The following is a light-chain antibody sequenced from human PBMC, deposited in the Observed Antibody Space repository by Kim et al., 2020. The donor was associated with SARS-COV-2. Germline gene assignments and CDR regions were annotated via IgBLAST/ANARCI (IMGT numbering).Light chain of an antibody. J-gene: IGLJ2*01. CDR1: KLGDKY. Sequence: ELTQPPSVSVSPGQTASITCSGDKLGDKYVCWYQQKPGQSPVLVIYQHNKRPSGIPERFSGSNSGNTATLTISGTQAMDEADYYCQAWDSSTVVFGGGTQLTVL. CDR2: QHN. CDR3: QAWDSSTVV. V-gene: IGLV3-1*01.